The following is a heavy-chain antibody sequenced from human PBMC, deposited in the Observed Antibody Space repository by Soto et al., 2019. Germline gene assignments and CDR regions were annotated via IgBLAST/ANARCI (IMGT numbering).Heavy chain of an antibody. V-gene: IGHV3-30-3*01. CDR2: ISYDGSNK. CDR1: GFTFSSYA. J-gene: IGHJ6*02. Sequence: GGSLRLSCAASGFTFSSYAMHWVRQAPGKGLGWVAVISYDGSNKYYADSVKGRFTISRDNSKNTLYLQMNSLRAEDTAVYYCARDKNDFWSGYYWAARGRMYYYGMDVWGQGTTVTVSS. CDR3: ARDKNDFWSGYYWAARGRMYYYGMDV. D-gene: IGHD3-3*01.